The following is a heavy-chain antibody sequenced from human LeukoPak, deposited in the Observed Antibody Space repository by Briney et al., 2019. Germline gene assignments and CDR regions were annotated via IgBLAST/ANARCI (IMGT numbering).Heavy chain of an antibody. J-gene: IGHJ5*02. CDR2: INHSGST. CDR3: ARCRSWRRAVDP. Sequence: SETLSLTCAVYGGSFSGYYWSWIRQPPGKGLEWIGEINHSGSTNYNPSLKSRVTISVDTSKNQFSLKLSSVTAADTAVYYCARCRSWRRAVDPWGQGTLVTVSP. V-gene: IGHV4-34*01. D-gene: IGHD6-13*01. CDR1: GGSFSGYY.